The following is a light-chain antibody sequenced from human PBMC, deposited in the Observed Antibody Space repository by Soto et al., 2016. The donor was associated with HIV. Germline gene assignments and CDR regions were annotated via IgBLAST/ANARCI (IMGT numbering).Light chain of an antibody. J-gene: IGLJ1*01. V-gene: IGLV3-21*02. CDR2: DDS. CDR3: QVWDNISGHTYV. Sequence: SYELTQPPSVSVASGETATITCGGDNIGTKAVHWYQQRPGQAPVLVLFDDSDRPSGIPERFSAPKSQNTATLTIRRVEAGDEADFYCQVWDNISGHTYVFGTGTKVTVL. CDR1: NIGTKA.